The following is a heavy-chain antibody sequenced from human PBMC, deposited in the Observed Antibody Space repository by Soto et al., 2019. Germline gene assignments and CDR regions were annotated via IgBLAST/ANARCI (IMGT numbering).Heavy chain of an antibody. CDR2: ISYAGDNK. Sequence: QVQLVESGGGVVQPGRSLRLSCAASGFTFSNYAMHWVRQAPGKGLEWVAVISYAGDNKYYADSVKGRFTLSRDNSRNTLYLQTNSLTTEDTAMYYCARSRGQRTSHASGYYYGMDVWGQGTTVTVSS. D-gene: IGHD1-26*01. V-gene: IGHV3-30-3*01. CDR1: GFTFSNYA. CDR3: ARSRGQRTSHASGYYYGMDV. J-gene: IGHJ6*02.